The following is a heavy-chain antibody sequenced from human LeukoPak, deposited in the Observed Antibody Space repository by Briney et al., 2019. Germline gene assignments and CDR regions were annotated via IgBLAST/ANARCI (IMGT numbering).Heavy chain of an antibody. CDR1: GFTFSRYS. V-gene: IGHV3-21*01. Sequence: GGSLRLSCAASGFTFSRYSMNWVRQAPGKGLEWVSSISSSSSYISYADSVKGRFTISRDNAKNSLYLQMNSLRAEDTAVYYCARPYYYGSGSYYKGAFGYWGQGTLVTVSS. D-gene: IGHD3-10*01. CDR3: ARPYYYGSGSYYKGAFGY. J-gene: IGHJ4*02. CDR2: ISSSSSYI.